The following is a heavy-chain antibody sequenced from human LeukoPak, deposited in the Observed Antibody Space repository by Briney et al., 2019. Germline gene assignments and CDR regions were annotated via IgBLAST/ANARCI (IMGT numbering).Heavy chain of an antibody. CDR3: AREGYDSSGYLNY. J-gene: IGHJ4*02. D-gene: IGHD3-22*01. CDR1: GFTFSSYS. Sequence: GGSLRLSCAASGFTFSSYSMNWVRQAPGKGLEWVSSISSSSSYIYYADSVKGRFTISRDNAKNSLYLQMNSLRAEDTAVYYCAREGYDSSGYLNYRGQGTLVTVSS. CDR2: ISSSSSYI. V-gene: IGHV3-21*01.